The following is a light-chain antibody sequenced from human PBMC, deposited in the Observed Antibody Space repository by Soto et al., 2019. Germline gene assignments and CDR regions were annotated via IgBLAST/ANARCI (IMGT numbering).Light chain of an antibody. Sequence: LTQPPSVSGSPGQSVAVSCTGTSSDVGSYNRVSWYQQPPGTAPKLMIYEVSNRPSGVPDRFSGSKSGNTASLTISGLQSEDEADYYCSSFTSSTTYVFGTGTKVTV. J-gene: IGLJ1*01. CDR2: EVS. V-gene: IGLV2-18*02. CDR3: SSFTSSTTYV. CDR1: SSDVGSYNR.